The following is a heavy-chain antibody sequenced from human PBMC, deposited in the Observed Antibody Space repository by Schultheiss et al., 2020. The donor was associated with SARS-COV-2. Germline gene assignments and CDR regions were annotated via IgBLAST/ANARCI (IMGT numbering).Heavy chain of an antibody. Sequence: GGSLRLSCAASGFTFSSYAMHWVRQAPGKGLEWVSYISSSSSTIYYADSVKGRFTISRDNSKNTLYLQMNSLRAEDTAVYYCAKDRGHGMDVWGQGTTVTVSS. CDR1: GFTFSSYA. V-gene: IGHV3-48*01. D-gene: IGHD3-16*01. CDR3: AKDRGHGMDV. CDR2: ISSSSSTI. J-gene: IGHJ6*02.